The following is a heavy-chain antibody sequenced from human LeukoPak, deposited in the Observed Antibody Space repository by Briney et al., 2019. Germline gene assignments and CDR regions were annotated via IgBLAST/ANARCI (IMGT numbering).Heavy chain of an antibody. CDR3: ARDRGGRTPAVVGY. V-gene: IGHV1-46*01. Sequence: ASVKVSCKASGGTFSSYAISWVRQAPGQGLEWMGIINPSGGSTSYAQKFQGRVTMTRDMSTSTVYMELSSLRSEDTAVCYCARDRGGRTPAVVGYWGQGTLVTVSS. CDR1: GGTFSSYA. J-gene: IGHJ4*02. D-gene: IGHD3-16*01. CDR2: INPSGGST.